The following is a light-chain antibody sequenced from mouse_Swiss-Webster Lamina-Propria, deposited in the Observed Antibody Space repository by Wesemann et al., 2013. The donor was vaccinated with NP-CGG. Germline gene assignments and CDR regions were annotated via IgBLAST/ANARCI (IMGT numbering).Light chain of an antibody. CDR1: SSASSSY. Sequence: QSPAIMSASPGEKVTLTCSASSSASSSYLYWYQQKPGSSPKLWIYSTSNLASGVPARFSGSGSGTSYSLTISSMEAEDAASYFCHQWSSYPFTFGSGTKLEIK. V-gene: IGKV4-79*01. J-gene: IGKJ4*01. CDR2: STS. CDR3: HQWSSYPFT.